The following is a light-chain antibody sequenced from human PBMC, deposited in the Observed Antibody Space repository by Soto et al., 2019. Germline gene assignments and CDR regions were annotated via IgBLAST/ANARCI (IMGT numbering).Light chain of an antibody. V-gene: IGLV3-9*01. CDR1: NIGSKN. CDR2: RDS. J-gene: IGLJ2*01. CDR3: QVWDSSTVV. Sequence: ELTQPLSVSVALGQTARITCGGNNIGSKNVHWYQQKPGQAPVLVIYRDSNRPSGIPERFSGSNSGNTATLTISRAQAGDEADYYCQVWDSSTVVFGGGTKLTVL.